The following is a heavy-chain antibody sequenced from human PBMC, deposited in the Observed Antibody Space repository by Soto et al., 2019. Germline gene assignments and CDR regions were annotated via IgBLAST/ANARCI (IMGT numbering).Heavy chain of an antibody. CDR1: GYTFTIYD. J-gene: IGHJ6*03. V-gene: IGHV1-8*01. CDR3: AGGEDKGLYMDV. D-gene: IGHD2-15*01. Sequence: SVKVSCKASGYTFTIYDIDWVRQATGQGLEWMGWMNPNSGNTGYAQKFQGRVTMTRNTSISTAYMELSSLRSEDTAVYYCAGGEDKGLYMDVWGRGTTVTVSS. CDR2: MNPNSGNT.